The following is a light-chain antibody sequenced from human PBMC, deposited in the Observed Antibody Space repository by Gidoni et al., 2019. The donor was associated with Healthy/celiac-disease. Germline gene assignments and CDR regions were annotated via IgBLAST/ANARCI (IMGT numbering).Light chain of an antibody. CDR2: AAS. Sequence: DIVLTQSPGTLSLSPGEIATLSCRASQSGSSSYLAWYQQKPGQAPRLLIYAASSRATGIPDRFSGSGSGTDFTLTISRLEPEDFAVYYCQQYGSSALTFXRXTKVEIK. J-gene: IGKJ4*01. V-gene: IGKV3-20*01. CDR3: QQYGSSALT. CDR1: QSGSSSY.